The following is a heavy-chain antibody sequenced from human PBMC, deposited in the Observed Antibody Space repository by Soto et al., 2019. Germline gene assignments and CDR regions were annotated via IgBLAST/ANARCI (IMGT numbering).Heavy chain of an antibody. V-gene: IGHV3-49*04. Sequence: SLRLSCIASGFNFGAYGVSWVRQAPGKGLEYIGLIRNKGYGGTTEYAASVKGRFTISRDDSKSTVYLQMNSLKTEDTAVYYCTRFQAARFEFWGQGTLVTVSS. J-gene: IGHJ4*02. CDR1: GFNFGAYG. CDR3: TRFQAARFEF. CDR2: IRNKGYGGTT. D-gene: IGHD6-6*01.